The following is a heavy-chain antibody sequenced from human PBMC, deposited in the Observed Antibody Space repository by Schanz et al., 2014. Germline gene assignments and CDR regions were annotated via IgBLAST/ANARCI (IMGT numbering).Heavy chain of an antibody. Sequence: QLVGSGGGLIQPGGSLRLSCTASGFAFSSYSMNWVRQAPGKGLEWVSYISSSGTTIYYADSVKGRFTISRDRFQNTLYLRMSSLRAEDTAVYYCARVHHYDPSGWGYFDYWGQGALVTVSS. CDR1: GFAFSSYS. J-gene: IGHJ4*02. D-gene: IGHD3-22*01. CDR2: ISSSGTTI. CDR3: ARVHHYDPSGWGYFDY. V-gene: IGHV3-48*01.